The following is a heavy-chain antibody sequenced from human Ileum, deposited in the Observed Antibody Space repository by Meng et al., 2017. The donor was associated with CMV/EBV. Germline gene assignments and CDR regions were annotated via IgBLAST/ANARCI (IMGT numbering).Heavy chain of an antibody. D-gene: IGHD2-2*01. Sequence: SETLSLTCAVYGGSFSDYYWSWIRQPPGKGLEWIGYIYYSGSTNYNPSLKSRVTISVDTSKNQFSLKLSSVTAADTAVYYCARGPYCSSTSCYPFDYWGQGTLVTVSS. CDR1: GGSFSDYY. CDR2: IYYSGST. CDR3: ARGPYCSSTSCYPFDY. J-gene: IGHJ4*02. V-gene: IGHV4-59*01.